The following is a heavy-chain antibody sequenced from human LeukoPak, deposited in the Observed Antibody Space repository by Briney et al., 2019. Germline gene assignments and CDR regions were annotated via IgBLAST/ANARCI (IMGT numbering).Heavy chain of an antibody. V-gene: IGHV3-23*01. Sequence: GGSLRLSCVASGLTFSNYGMSWVRQAPAKGLEWVSVIRGSGDSTYYASSVKGRLTISRDNSTNPLYMQMNSLKVDDTAVYFCAKDPTTVTVDYYAIDVWGQGNTVTVSS. D-gene: IGHD4-17*01. J-gene: IGHJ6*02. CDR2: IRGSGDST. CDR3: AKDPTTVTVDYYAIDV. CDR1: GLTFSNYG.